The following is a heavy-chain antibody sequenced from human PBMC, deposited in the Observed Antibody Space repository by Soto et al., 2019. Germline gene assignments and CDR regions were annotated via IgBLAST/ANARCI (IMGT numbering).Heavy chain of an antibody. CDR2: ISGSGGST. Sequence: GALRLSCAASGFTFSSYAMSWVRQAPGKGLEWVSAISGSGGSTYYADSVKGRFTISRDNSKNTLYLQMNSLRAEDTAVYYCAKDSTTIFGVVQYYFDYWGQGTLVTVSS. V-gene: IGHV3-23*01. D-gene: IGHD3-3*01. J-gene: IGHJ4*02. CDR3: AKDSTTIFGVVQYYFDY. CDR1: GFTFSSYA.